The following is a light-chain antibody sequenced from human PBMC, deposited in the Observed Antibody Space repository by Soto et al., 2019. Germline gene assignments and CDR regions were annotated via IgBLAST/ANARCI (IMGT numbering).Light chain of an antibody. CDR2: EVN. J-gene: IGLJ1*01. V-gene: IGLV2-8*01. Sequence: QSVLTQPPSASGSPGQSVAISCTGTSSDVGGHNYVSWYQQHPGKAPKLMIYEVNKRPSGVPDRFSRSKSGNTASLTVSGLQAEDEADYYCSSYAGSSNVFGTGTKGTVL. CDR3: SSYAGSSNV. CDR1: SSDVGGHNY.